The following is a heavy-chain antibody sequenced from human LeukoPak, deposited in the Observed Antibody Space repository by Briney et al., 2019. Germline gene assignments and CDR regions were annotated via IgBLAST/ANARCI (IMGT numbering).Heavy chain of an antibody. V-gene: IGHV3-23*01. Sequence: GGSLRLSCGASGFTFSSYAMSWVRQAPGKGLVWVSAISGSGGSTYYADSVKGRFTISRDNSKNTLYLQMNSLRAEDTAVYYCAKGSVGVPSGFGYYGMDVWGQGTTVTVSS. D-gene: IGHD3-3*01. CDR1: GFTFSSYA. CDR2: ISGSGGST. J-gene: IGHJ6*02. CDR3: AKGSVGVPSGFGYYGMDV.